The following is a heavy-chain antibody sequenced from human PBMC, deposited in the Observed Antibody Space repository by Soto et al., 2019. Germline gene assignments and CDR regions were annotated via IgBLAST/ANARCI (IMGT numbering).Heavy chain of an antibody. V-gene: IGHV2-5*01. CDR3: VHTVMVHTITGGHYFGY. D-gene: IGHD2-8*01. J-gene: IGHJ4*02. CDR2: IYWNEDK. CDR1: AFSLSTNGVG. Sequence: SGPTLVNPTQTLTLTCTFSAFSLSTNGVGVGWIRQPPGKPLEWLAVIYWNEDKRYSRSLKSRLSITKDTSKNQVVLTMTTMDPVDTATCYCVHTVMVHTITGGHYFGYWGPGILVTVSS.